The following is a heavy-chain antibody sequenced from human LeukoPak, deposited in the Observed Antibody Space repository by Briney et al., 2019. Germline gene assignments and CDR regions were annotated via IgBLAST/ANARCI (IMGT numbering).Heavy chain of an antibody. CDR1: GYSISSGYH. CDR3: ARVLSELGASLGFDY. CDR2: IYHSGST. J-gene: IGHJ4*02. V-gene: IGHV4-38-2*02. Sequence: PSETLSLTCTVSGYSISSGYHWGWIRQPPGKGLEWIGSIYHSGSTYYNPSLKSRVTISVDTSKNQFSLKLSSVTAADTAVYYCARVLSELGASLGFDYWGQGTLVTVSS. D-gene: IGHD1-26*01.